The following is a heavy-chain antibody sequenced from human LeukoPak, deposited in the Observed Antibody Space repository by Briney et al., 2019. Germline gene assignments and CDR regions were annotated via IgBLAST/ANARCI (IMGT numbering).Heavy chain of an antibody. Sequence: GGSLRLSCAASGFTFTTYGMHWVRQAPGRGLEWVAAIWFDGSNAFYADSVKGRFTISRDNAKNSLYLQMNSLRAEDTAVYYCARDPESLRSSWSGWGQGALVTVSS. CDR1: GFTFTTYG. J-gene: IGHJ4*02. CDR3: ARDPESLRSSWSG. CDR2: IWFDGSNA. D-gene: IGHD6-13*01. V-gene: IGHV3-33*01.